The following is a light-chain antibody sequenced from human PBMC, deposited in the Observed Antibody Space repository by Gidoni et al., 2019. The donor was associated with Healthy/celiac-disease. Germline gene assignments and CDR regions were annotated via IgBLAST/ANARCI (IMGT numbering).Light chain of an antibody. Sequence: EIVMTQSSATLSVSPGERATLSCRASQSVRSNLARYQQKSGQAPRLLIYGESTRAAGIPARFSGSGSGTEFTLTISSLQSEDFAVYYCQQYNNWPPYTFGQGTKLEIK. V-gene: IGKV3-15*01. J-gene: IGKJ2*01. CDR3: QQYNNWPPYT. CDR2: GES. CDR1: QSVRSN.